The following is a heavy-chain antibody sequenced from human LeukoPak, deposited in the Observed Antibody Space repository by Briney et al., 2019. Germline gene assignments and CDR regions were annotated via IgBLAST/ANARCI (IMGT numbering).Heavy chain of an antibody. D-gene: IGHD6-19*01. V-gene: IGHV3-43*02. CDR1: GFMFHDYA. Sequence: GGSLGLSCAAPGFMFHDYAIHWIRQAPGKGLEWVSLISGDGGSTFYADSVKGRFTISRDNSKNSLYLQMNSLRSDDTALYYCARESESSGWYDYWGQGTLVTVSS. CDR2: ISGDGGST. CDR3: ARESESSGWYDY. J-gene: IGHJ4*02.